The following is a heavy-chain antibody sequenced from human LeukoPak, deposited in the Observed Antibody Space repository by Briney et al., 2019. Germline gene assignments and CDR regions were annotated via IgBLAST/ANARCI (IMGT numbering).Heavy chain of an antibody. V-gene: IGHV1-2*06. Sequence: RINPNTGGTNYAQKFQGRVTMTRDTSITTVYMELSRLRLDDTAVYYCAKLGFSEWFLEFWGQGALVTVSS. CDR3: AKLGFSEWFLEF. J-gene: IGHJ4*02. D-gene: IGHD3-3*01. CDR2: INPNTGGT.